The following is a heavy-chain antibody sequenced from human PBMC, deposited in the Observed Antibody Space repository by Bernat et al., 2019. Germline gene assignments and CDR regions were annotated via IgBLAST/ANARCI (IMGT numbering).Heavy chain of an antibody. CDR1: GFTFSSYS. CDR3: AKDRAGGERSYGMDV. Sequence: EVQLVESGGGLVKPGGSLRLSCAASGFTFSSYSMNWVRQAPGKGLEWVSVFSGNGPTTYYADSVKGRFTISRGNSKNTLYMQMNSLGAEGTATYYRAKDRAGGERSYGMDVWGPGTTVTVSS. CDR2: FSGNGPTT. V-gene: IGHV3-23*04. J-gene: IGHJ6*02. D-gene: IGHD1-1*01.